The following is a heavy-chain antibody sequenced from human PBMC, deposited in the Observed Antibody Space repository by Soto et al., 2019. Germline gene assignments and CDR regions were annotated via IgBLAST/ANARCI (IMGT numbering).Heavy chain of an antibody. CDR3: ARGGTWYDYARGSYHYTAKLDY. CDR2: ILPLFATA. J-gene: IGHJ4*02. CDR1: GGTFGGYG. D-gene: IGHD3-16*02. Sequence: QVQLVQSGAEVKKPGSSVKVSCKASGGTFGGYGLSWVRQAPGQGLEWMGGILPLFATANYAQKFQGRVTIIADEVASAAYFDRHRLRSDDTAVYYCARGGTWYDYARGSYHYTAKLDYWGQGTLVTVSS. V-gene: IGHV1-69*12.